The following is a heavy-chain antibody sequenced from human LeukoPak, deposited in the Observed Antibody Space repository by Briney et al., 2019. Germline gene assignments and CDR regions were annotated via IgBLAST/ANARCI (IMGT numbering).Heavy chain of an antibody. V-gene: IGHV3-23*01. CDR3: AKDDDWGRFNH. Sequence: GGSLRLSCEASGFTFSTFAMIWVRQPPGKGLEWVSGISPRGDITYYKDSVRGRFTISRDNFKNTVSLQLNSLRAEDTAMYYCAKDDDWGRFNHWGQGTLVTVSS. D-gene: IGHD3-16*01. CDR1: GFTFSTFA. CDR2: ISPRGDIT. J-gene: IGHJ1*01.